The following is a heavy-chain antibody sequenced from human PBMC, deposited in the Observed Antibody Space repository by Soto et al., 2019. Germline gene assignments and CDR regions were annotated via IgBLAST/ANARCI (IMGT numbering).Heavy chain of an antibody. D-gene: IGHD6-19*01. CDR3: AREGYSSGWYWFDP. J-gene: IGHJ5*02. CDR1: GGTFSCYA. V-gene: IGHV1-69*13. Sequence: ASVKVSCKASGGTFSCYAISWVRQAPGQGLEWMGGIIPIFGTANHAQKFQGRVTITADESTSTAYMELSSLRSEDTAVYYCAREGYSSGWYWFDPWGQGTLVTVSS. CDR2: IIPIFGTA.